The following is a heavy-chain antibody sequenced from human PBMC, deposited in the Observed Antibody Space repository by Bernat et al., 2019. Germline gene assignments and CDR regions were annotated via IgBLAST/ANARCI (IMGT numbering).Heavy chain of an antibody. CDR1: GFTFSDYY. CDR3: ASGVVVTEPSY. J-gene: IGHJ3*01. CDR2: ISSSNSYT. D-gene: IGHD2-21*02. V-gene: IGHV3-11*05. Sequence: VQLVESGGGLVQPGGSLRLSCAASGFTFSDYYMSWIRQAPGKGLEWVSYISSSNSYTNYADSVKGRFTISRDNAKNSLYLQMNSLRAEDTAVYYCASGVVVTEPSYWGQGTMVTVSS.